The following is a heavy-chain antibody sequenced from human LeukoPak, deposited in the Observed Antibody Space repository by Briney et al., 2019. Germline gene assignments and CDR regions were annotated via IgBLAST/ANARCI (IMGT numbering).Heavy chain of an antibody. CDR3: AKGYSNSWNDDGGYGFDI. Sequence: PGGSLRLSCAASGFTFSSYAMSWVRQAPGKGLEWVSGISGIGGSTYYADSVKGRFTISRDNSKNTVSVQMNSLIAEDTAEYYCAKGYSNSWNDDGGYGFDIWGQGTMVTVSS. J-gene: IGHJ3*02. D-gene: IGHD6-13*01. CDR2: ISGIGGST. CDR1: GFTFSSYA. V-gene: IGHV3-23*01.